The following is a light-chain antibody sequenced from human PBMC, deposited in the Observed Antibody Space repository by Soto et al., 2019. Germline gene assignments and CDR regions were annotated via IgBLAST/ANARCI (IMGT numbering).Light chain of an antibody. J-gene: IGLJ3*02. CDR3: HAYDRSLSGSV. CDR1: TSNIGAGYD. Sequence: QSVLTQPPSVFGPPGQRVTTPCSGATSNIGAGYDVHWYQQLPETAPKLLIYGNNIRPSGVPDRFSGSKSGTSASLAITGLQAEDEADYYCHAYDRSLSGSVFGGGTKLTVL. V-gene: IGLV1-40*01. CDR2: GNN.